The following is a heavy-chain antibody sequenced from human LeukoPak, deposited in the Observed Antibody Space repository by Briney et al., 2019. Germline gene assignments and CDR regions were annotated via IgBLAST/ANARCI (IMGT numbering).Heavy chain of an antibody. CDR3: ASDPDGSEVSFDY. Sequence: GGSLRLSCAASGFTFSIYRMNWVRQAPGKSLEWVSSISSGSSHIYYADSVKGRFTISRDNAKNSLYLQMNSLRAEDTAVYYSASDPDGSEVSFDYWGQGTLVTVSS. J-gene: IGHJ4*02. CDR2: ISSGSSHI. D-gene: IGHD5-24*01. V-gene: IGHV3-21*01. CDR1: GFTFSIYR.